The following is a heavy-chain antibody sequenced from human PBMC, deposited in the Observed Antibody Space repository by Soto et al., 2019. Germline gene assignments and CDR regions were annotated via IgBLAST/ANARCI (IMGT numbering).Heavy chain of an antibody. CDR1: GYTFTSYD. Sequence: QVQLVQSGAEVKKPGASVKVSCKASGYTFTSYDINWVRQATGQGLEWMGWMNPNSGNTGHAQKFPGRVTMTRNTSISTAYMELSSLRSEDTAVYYCVRERSSSKRFDPWGQGTLVTVSS. J-gene: IGHJ5*02. CDR3: VRERSSSKRFDP. D-gene: IGHD3-16*02. CDR2: MNPNSGNT. V-gene: IGHV1-8*01.